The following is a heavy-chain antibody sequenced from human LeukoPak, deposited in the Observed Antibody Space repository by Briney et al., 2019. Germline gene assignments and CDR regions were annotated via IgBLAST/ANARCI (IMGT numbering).Heavy chain of an antibody. V-gene: IGHV3-33*06. CDR2: IWYDGSNK. CDR1: GFTFSSYG. CDR3: AKDRIVTSGYYQLQGYYFDY. J-gene: IGHJ4*02. Sequence: GGSLRLSCAASGFTFSSYGMHWVRQAPGKGLEWVAVIWYDGSNKYYADSVKGRFTISRDNSKNTLYLQMNSLRAEDTAVYYCAKDRIVTSGYYQLQGYYFDYWGQGTLVTVSS. D-gene: IGHD3-22*01.